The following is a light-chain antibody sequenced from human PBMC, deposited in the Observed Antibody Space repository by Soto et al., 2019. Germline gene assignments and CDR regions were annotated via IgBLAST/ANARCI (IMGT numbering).Light chain of an antibody. V-gene: IGKV1-5*03. CDR2: KAS. CDR1: QTISSW. CDR3: QHHNSYSGT. Sequence: TQRTQSDSTLSGYVENRVTITCRASQTISSWLAWYQQKPGKAPKLLIYKASTLKSGVPSRFSGSRSGTEFTLTIRSLQPDDFAIYYCQHHNSYSGTFGQGTKVDIK. J-gene: IGKJ1*01.